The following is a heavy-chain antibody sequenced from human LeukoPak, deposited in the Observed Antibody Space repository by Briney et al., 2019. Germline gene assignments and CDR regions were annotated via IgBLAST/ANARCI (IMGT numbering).Heavy chain of an antibody. Sequence: GGSLRLSCAASGFTFSSYSMNWVRRAPGKGLEWVSSISSSSSYMYYADSVKGRFTISRDNAKNSLYLQMNSLRAEDTAVYYCARGSSWYLGEDYFDYWGQGTLVTVSS. CDR2: ISSSSSYM. CDR3: ARGSSWYLGEDYFDY. CDR1: GFTFSSYS. D-gene: IGHD6-13*01. V-gene: IGHV3-21*01. J-gene: IGHJ4*02.